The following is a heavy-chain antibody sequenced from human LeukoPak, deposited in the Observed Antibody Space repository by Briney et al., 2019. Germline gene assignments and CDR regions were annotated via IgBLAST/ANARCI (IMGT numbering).Heavy chain of an antibody. D-gene: IGHD4-23*01. CDR1: GFTFSGSA. CDR3: TRQPPTMVVTPGY. V-gene: IGHV3-73*01. Sequence: GGSLRLSCAASGFTFSGSAMHWVRQASGKGLEWVGRIRSKANSYATAYAASVKGRFTISRDDSKNTAYLQMNSPKTEDTAVYYCTRQPPTMVVTPGYWGQGTLVTVSS. J-gene: IGHJ4*02. CDR2: IRSKANSYAT.